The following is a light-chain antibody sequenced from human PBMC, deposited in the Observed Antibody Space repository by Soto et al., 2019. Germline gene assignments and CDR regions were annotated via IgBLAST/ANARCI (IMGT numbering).Light chain of an antibody. Sequence: ETVMTQSPATLSVSPGERATLSCRAGQSISNNLAWYQQNPGQAPRLLIYGATTRATGIPSGFSGSVSGTDFTLTISSLQSEDFAVYYCHQYNNGPLTFGGGTKVEIK. J-gene: IGKJ4*01. CDR3: HQYNNGPLT. V-gene: IGKV3-15*01. CDR1: QSISNN. CDR2: GAT.